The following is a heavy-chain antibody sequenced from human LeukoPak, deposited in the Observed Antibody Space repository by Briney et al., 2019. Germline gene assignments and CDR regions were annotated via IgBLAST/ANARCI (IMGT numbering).Heavy chain of an antibody. CDR3: ATLSSGWAYAMLNFDN. CDR2: FDPEDGET. J-gene: IGHJ4*02. D-gene: IGHD6-19*01. CDR1: GYTLTELS. V-gene: IGHV1-24*01. Sequence: ASVKLSDTVSGYTLTELSTLAVRQAPGKGLDWMGGFDPEDGETIYAQKFQGRVTMTEDTSADTAYMELSSLRSEDTAVYYCATLSSGWAYAMLNFDNWGQGSLVTVSS.